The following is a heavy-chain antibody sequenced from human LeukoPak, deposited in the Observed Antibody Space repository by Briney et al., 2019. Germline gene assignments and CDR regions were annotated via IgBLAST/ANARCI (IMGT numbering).Heavy chain of an antibody. V-gene: IGHV1-8*02. CDR1: GYTFTCYD. Sequence: GASVKVSCKASGYTFTCYDMHWVRQAPGQGREWRGWMNPNSGNTGYAQKFQGRVTMTRNTAKSTAYMELSSLRSEDTAVYYCARGDYVTERGIAVAGTDYWGQGTLVTVSS. CDR3: ARGDYVTERGIAVAGTDY. D-gene: IGHD6-19*01. CDR2: MNPNSGNT. J-gene: IGHJ4*02.